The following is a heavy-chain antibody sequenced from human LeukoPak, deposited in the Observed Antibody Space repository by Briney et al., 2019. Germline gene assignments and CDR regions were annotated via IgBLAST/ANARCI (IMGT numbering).Heavy chain of an antibody. V-gene: IGHV4-61*02. Sequence: SETLSLTCTVSGGSISSGSYYWSWIRQPAGKGLEWIGRIYTSGSTNYNPSLKSRVTISVDTSKNQFSLKLSSVTAADTAVYYCARGCGDSSSYYDEYWFDPWGQGTLVTVSS. CDR3: ARGCGDSSSYYDEYWFDP. J-gene: IGHJ5*02. CDR1: GGSISSGSYY. D-gene: IGHD3-22*01. CDR2: IYTSGST.